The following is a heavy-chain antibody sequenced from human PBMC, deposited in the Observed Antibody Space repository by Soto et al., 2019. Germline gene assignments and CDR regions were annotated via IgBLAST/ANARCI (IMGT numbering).Heavy chain of an antibody. CDR3: ARNPVGATQFDY. CDR1: GGSISSYY. V-gene: IGHV4-59*01. Sequence: PSETLSLTCTVSGGSISSYYWSWIRQPPGKGLEWIGYIYYSGSTNYNPSLKSRVTISIDTSKNQFSLKVHSVTAADTAIYYCARNPVGATQFDYWGQGAPVTVSS. D-gene: IGHD1-26*01. CDR2: IYYSGST. J-gene: IGHJ4*02.